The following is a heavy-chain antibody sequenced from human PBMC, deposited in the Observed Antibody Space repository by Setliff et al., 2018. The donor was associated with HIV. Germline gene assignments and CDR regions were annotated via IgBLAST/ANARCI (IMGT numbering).Heavy chain of an antibody. Sequence: SETLSLTCSVSGGSLSNYYWNWIRQPPGGRLEWIGYISYSGTTNYNLSLKSRVSMSVGMSKNQFSLKLGFVTAADTAVYHCARGESSTWDLAEHFQHWGHGTLVTVSS. CDR2: ISYSGTT. V-gene: IGHV4-59*12. D-gene: IGHD2-2*01. CDR1: GGSLSNYY. J-gene: IGHJ1*01. CDR3: ARGESSTWDLAEHFQH.